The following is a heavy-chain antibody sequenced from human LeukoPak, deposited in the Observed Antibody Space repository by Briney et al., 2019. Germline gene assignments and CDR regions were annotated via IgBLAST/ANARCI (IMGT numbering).Heavy chain of an antibody. J-gene: IGHJ4*02. CDR1: GFTFSDYY. CDR2: ISNSGST. V-gene: IGHV3-69-1*01. D-gene: IGHD1-1*01. Sequence: GGSLSLSCAASGFTFSDYYMNWIRQAPGKGLEWLSYISNSGSTSYADSVKGRFTISRDNSKNTLYLQMNSLRAEDTAVYYCAKGTRGFDYWGQGTLVTVSS. CDR3: AKGTRGFDY.